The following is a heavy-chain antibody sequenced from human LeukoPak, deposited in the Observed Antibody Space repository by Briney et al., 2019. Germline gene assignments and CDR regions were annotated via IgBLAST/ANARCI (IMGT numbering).Heavy chain of an antibody. CDR3: ARAAQYSSSRFDY. J-gene: IGHJ4*02. D-gene: IGHD6-6*01. V-gene: IGHV3-21*01. CDR1: GFTFSSYS. Sequence: GGSLRLSCAASGFTFSSYSMNWVRQAPGKGLEWVSSISSSSSYIYYADSVKGRFTISRDNAKNSLYLQMNSLRAEDTAVYYCARAAQYSSSRFDYWGQGTLVTVSS. CDR2: ISSSSSYI.